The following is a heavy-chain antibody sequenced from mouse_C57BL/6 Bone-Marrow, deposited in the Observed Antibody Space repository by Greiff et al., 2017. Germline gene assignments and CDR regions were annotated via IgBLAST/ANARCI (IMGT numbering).Heavy chain of an antibody. J-gene: IGHJ1*03. CDR1: GYTFTSYW. CDR2: IHPNSGST. D-gene: IGHD1-1*01. CDR3: ARQIYYYPWYFDV. V-gene: IGHV1-64*01. Sequence: QVQLQQPGAELVKPGASVKLSCKASGYTFTSYWMHWVKQRPGQGLEWIGMIHPNSGSTNYNEKFKSKATLTVDKSSTTAYMQLSSLTSEDSAVYYCARQIYYYPWYFDVWGTGTTVTVSS.